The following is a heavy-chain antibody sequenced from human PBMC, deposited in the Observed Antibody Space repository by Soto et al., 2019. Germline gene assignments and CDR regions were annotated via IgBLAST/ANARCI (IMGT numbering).Heavy chain of an antibody. CDR3: AKVGYCSSTSCYSLSYYYYYMDV. J-gene: IGHJ6*03. D-gene: IGHD2-2*01. V-gene: IGHV3-23*01. CDR2: ISGSGGST. Sequence: GGSLSLSCAASGFTFSSYAMSWVRPAPGKGLEWVSAISGSGGSTYSADSVKGRFTISRDKSKNTLYLQMNSLRAEDTAVYYCAKVGYCSSTSCYSLSYYYYYMDVWGKGTTVTVSS. CDR1: GFTFSSYA.